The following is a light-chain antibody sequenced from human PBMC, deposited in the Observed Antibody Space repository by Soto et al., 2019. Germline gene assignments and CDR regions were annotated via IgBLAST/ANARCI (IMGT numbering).Light chain of an antibody. CDR1: QSISSW. Sequence: DIQMTQSPSTLSASVGDRVTITCRASQSISSWLAWYQQKPGKAPKLLIYKASTLERGGPSRFSGSGSGTEFPLTISSLQPYDFATYYCQQYNSYSEWTFGQGTKVEIK. J-gene: IGKJ1*01. V-gene: IGKV1-5*03. CDR2: KAS. CDR3: QQYNSYSEWT.